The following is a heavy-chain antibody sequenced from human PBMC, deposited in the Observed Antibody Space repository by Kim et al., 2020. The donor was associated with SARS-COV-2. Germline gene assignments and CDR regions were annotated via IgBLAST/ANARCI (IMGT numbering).Heavy chain of an antibody. CDR3: ARAGRVSYLDN. CDR1: GFIFSNFP. Sequence: GGSLRLSCSASGFIFSNFPIHWVRQAPGKGLDWVALVSYDGVHKYFVDSVKGRFTITRDNSKNTVYLQMTSLRGEDTAVYYCARAGRVSYLDNCGQGTLV. D-gene: IGHD3-10*01. CDR2: VSYDGVHK. J-gene: IGHJ4*02. V-gene: IGHV3-30-3*01.